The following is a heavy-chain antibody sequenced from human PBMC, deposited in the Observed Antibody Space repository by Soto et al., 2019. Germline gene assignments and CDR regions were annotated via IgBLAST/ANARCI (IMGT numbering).Heavy chain of an antibody. J-gene: IGHJ4*02. Sequence: QLQLQESGPGLVKPSETLSLTCTVSGGSISSSSYYWGWIRQPPGKGLEWIGSIYYSGSTYYNPSLKSRVTISVDTSKNQFSLKLSSVTAADTAVYYCAADYYDSSGHFGPWDWGQGTLVTVSS. CDR1: GGSISSSSYY. CDR3: AADYYDSSGHFGPWD. V-gene: IGHV4-39*01. CDR2: IYYSGST. D-gene: IGHD3-22*01.